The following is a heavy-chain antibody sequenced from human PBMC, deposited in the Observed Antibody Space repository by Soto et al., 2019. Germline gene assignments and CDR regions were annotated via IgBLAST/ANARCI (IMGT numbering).Heavy chain of an antibody. CDR2: ISAYNGNT. J-gene: IGHJ5*02. Sequence: GASVKVSCKASGYTFTSYGISWVRQAPGQGLEWMGWISAYNGNTNYAQKLQGRVTMTTDTSTSTAYMELRSLRSDDTAVYYCARDVTMNLVGWFDPWGQGTLVTVSS. CDR3: ARDVTMNLVGWFDP. V-gene: IGHV1-18*01. CDR1: GYTFTSYG. D-gene: IGHD3-22*01.